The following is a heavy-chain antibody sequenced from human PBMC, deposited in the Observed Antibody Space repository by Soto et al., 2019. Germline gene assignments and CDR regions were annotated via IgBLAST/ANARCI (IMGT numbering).Heavy chain of an antibody. J-gene: IGHJ6*02. D-gene: IGHD3-10*01. CDR2: IYSNGNT. CDR1: GGSISNSY. CDR3: ARHSPPFFYGSGPWDV. V-gene: IGHV4-59*08. Sequence: QVQLQESGPGLVRPSETLSLTCTVSGGSISNSYWSWIRQSPGKGLEWIGYIYSNGNTNYNPSLKSRLTISIDPSKYQFSLKLSSLSAADTAVYYCARHSPPFFYGSGPWDVWGQGTTVTVSS.